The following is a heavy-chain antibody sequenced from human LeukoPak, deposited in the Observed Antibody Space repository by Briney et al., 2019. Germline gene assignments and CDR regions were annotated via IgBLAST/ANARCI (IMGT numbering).Heavy chain of an antibody. CDR3: ARXPPYHSSGSYLGGYYYMDV. CDR1: GGSISNYY. V-gene: IGHV4-59*01. J-gene: IGHJ6*03. D-gene: IGHD3-22*01. Sequence: SETLSLTCTVSGGSISNYYWXXXXQTPGKGLXXIXXXXXXXXTTYNPXLRSRVAXXXXXSQNQFSLELRSVTAADPAVYYCARXPPYHSSGSYLGGYYYMDVWGKGTTVTVSS. CDR2: XXXXXXT.